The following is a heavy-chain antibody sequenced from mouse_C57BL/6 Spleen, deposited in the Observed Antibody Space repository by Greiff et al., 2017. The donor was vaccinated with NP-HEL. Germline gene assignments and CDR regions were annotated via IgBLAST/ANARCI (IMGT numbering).Heavy chain of an antibody. CDR3: ARMSHYYGSSRFDY. D-gene: IGHD1-1*01. CDR1: GFTFSSYT. V-gene: IGHV5-9*01. Sequence: EVMLVESGGGLVKPGGSLKLSCAASGFTFSSYTMSWVRQTPEKRLEWVATISGGGGNTYYPDSVKGRFTISRDNAKNTLYLQMSSLRSEDTALYYCARMSHYYGSSRFDYWGQGTTLTVSS. CDR2: ISGGGGNT. J-gene: IGHJ2*01.